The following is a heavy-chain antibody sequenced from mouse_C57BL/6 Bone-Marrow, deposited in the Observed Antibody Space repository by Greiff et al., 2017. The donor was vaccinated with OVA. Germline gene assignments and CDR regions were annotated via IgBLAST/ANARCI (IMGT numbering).Heavy chain of an antibody. Sequence: EVKLMESGEGLVKPGGSLKLSCAASGFTFSSYAMSWVRQTPEKRLEWVAYISSGGDYIYYADTVKGRFTISRDNARNTLYLQMSSLKSADTAMYYCTRDGYYAMVYWGQGTSVTVSS. V-gene: IGHV5-9-1*02. CDR2: ISSGGDYI. J-gene: IGHJ4*01. D-gene: IGHD2-3*01. CDR3: TRDGYYAMVY. CDR1: GFTFSSYA.